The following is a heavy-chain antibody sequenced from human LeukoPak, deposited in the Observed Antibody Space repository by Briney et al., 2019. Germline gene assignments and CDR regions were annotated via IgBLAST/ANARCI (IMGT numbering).Heavy chain of an antibody. V-gene: IGHV3-23*01. CDR2: ISGSGGST. D-gene: IGHD4-17*01. CDR1: GFTFSSYA. J-gene: IGHJ4*02. CDR3: AKDIMTTVTTSADY. Sequence: PGGSLRLSCAASGFTFSSYAMSWVRQAPGKGLEWVSAISGSGGSTYYAGSVKGRFTISRDNSKNTLYLQMNSLRAEDTAVYYCAKDIMTTVTTSADYWGQGTLVTVSS.